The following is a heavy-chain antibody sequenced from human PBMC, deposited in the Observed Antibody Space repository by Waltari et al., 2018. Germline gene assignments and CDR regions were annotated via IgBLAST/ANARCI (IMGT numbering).Heavy chain of an antibody. CDR1: GFPSRSIP. J-gene: IGHJ4*02. V-gene: IGHV3-30*01. CDR2: ISYDGSNK. D-gene: IGHD1-26*01. Sequence: QVQLVESGGGVVQPGRSLSLPCAASGFPSRSIPMPWVRQAPGKGLEWVAVISYDGSNKYYADSVKGRFTISRDNSKNTLYLQMNSLRAEDTAVYYCAREPTSNLGSYSGFDYWGQGTLVTVSS. CDR3: AREPTSNLGSYSGFDY.